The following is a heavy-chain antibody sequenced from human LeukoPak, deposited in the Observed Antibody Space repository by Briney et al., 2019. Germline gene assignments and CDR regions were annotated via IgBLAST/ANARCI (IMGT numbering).Heavy chain of an antibody. V-gene: IGHV4-38-2*01. J-gene: IGHJ5*02. CDR1: DYSISSGYY. Sequence: SETLSLTCAVSDYSISSGYYWGWIRQPPGKGLEWIGSIYHSGSTYYNPSLKSRVTISVDTSKNQFSLKLSSVTAADTAVYYCARRLLGIEYSWFDPWGQGTLVTVSS. CDR3: ARRLLGIEYSWFDP. CDR2: IYHSGST. D-gene: IGHD7-27*01.